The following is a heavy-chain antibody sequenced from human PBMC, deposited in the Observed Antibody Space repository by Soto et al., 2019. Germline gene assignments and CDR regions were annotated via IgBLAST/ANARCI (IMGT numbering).Heavy chain of an antibody. D-gene: IGHD3-22*01. J-gene: IGHJ6*02. CDR3: ARAYYYNSSGYYYYYYGMDV. CDR1: GGTFSSYA. CDR2: IIPIFGTA. Sequence: SVKVSCKASGGTFSSYAISWVRQAPGQGLEWMGGIIPIFGTANYAQKFQGRVTITADESTSTAYMELSSLRSEDTAVYYCARAYYYNSSGYYYYYYGMDVWGQGTTVTVSS. V-gene: IGHV1-69*13.